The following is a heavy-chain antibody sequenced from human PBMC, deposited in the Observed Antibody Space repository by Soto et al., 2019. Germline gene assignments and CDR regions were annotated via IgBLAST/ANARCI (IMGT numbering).Heavy chain of an antibody. V-gene: IGHV3-23*01. D-gene: IGHD3-22*01. Sequence: GGSLRRSCAASGFTFNRYAMSWVRQAPGKGLEWVSALSGSVGSTYYADSVKGRITISRDNSKNTLYLQMNSLGAEDTAVYYCAKTGTDSSGYPDYWGQGTLVTVSS. J-gene: IGHJ4*02. CDR2: LSGSVGST. CDR3: AKTGTDSSGYPDY. CDR1: GFTFNRYA.